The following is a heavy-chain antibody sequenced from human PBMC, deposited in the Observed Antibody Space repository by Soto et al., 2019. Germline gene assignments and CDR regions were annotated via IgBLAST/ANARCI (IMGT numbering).Heavy chain of an antibody. V-gene: IGHV3-73*01. CDR1: GFNFSVSS. J-gene: IGHJ4*02. CDR3: AIEGAGFGQ. Sequence: EVQLVESGGGLVQPGGSVKLSCAASGFNFSVSSMHWVRQASGKGLEWVGRIRSKANDYATAYAESVKGRFAISRDDLTNTMYLQMSGLRSEDAAMYYCAIEGAGFGQWGQGTLVTVSS. D-gene: IGHD1-26*01. CDR2: IRSKANDYAT.